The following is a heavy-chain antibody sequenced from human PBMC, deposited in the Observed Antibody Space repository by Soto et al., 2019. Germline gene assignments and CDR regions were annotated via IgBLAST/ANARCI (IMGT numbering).Heavy chain of an antibody. J-gene: IGHJ4*02. D-gene: IGHD1-1*01. CDR2: IWFDGSKT. CDR3: VTGNQNFFDY. V-gene: IGHV3-33*01. CDR1: GFTFRTFG. Sequence: QVQLVESGGGVVQPGKSLRLSCGASGFTFRTFGMHWVRQAPGKGLEWLSVIWFDGSKTFYADSVKGRFTISRDNSNNTLYLQMDNLSVDDTAVYYCVTGNQNFFDYWGQGTLVSVSP.